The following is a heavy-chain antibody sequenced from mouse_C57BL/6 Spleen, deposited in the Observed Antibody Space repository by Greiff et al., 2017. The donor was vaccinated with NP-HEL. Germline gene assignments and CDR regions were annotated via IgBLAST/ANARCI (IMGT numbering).Heavy chain of an antibody. Sequence: VQLQQSGPELVKPGASVKISCKASGYTFTDYYMNWVKQSHGKSLEWIGDINPNNGGTSYNQKFKGKATLTVDKSSSTAYMELRSLTSEDSAVYYCARSRPFAMDYWGQGTSVTVSS. V-gene: IGHV1-26*01. J-gene: IGHJ4*01. CDR2: INPNNGGT. CDR1: GYTFTDYY. CDR3: ARSRPFAMDY.